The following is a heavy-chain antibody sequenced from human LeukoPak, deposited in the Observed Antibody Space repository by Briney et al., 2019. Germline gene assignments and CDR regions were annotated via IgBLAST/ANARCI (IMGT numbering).Heavy chain of an antibody. CDR1: GFTFSSYA. J-gene: IGHJ4*02. CDR2: ISYDGSNK. CDR3: ARAPWQLLSPFDY. D-gene: IGHD2-15*01. V-gene: IGHV3-30*01. Sequence: GGSLRLSCAASGFTFSSYAMHWVRQAPGKGLEWVAVISYDGSNKYYADSVKGRFTISRDNSKNTLYLQVNSLRAEDTAVYYCARAPWQLLSPFDYWGQGTLVTVSS.